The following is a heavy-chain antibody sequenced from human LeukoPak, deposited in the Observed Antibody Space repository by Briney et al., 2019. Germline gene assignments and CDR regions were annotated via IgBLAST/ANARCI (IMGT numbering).Heavy chain of an antibody. D-gene: IGHD6-19*01. V-gene: IGHV4-59*10. CDR2: VYTSGST. CDR3: ARVVRGYSSGNYYYYYYMDV. Sequence: PSETLSLTCAVYGGSFSGYYWSWIRQPAGKGLEWIGRVYTSGSTNYNPSLKSRVTMSVDTSKNQFSLRLSSVTAADTAVYYCARVVRGYSSGNYYYYYYMDVWGKGTTVTVSS. CDR1: GGSFSGYY. J-gene: IGHJ6*03.